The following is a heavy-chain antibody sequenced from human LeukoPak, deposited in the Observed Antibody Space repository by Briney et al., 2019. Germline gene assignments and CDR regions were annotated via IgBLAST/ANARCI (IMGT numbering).Heavy chain of an antibody. Sequence: KASETLSLTCSVSGGSVSSYYWSWIRQSPGKGLEWIGYIHNSGRTNYNPSLKSRVTGFVDTSKNQVSLRLSSVTAADTAVYYCARHGTISSESYFDYWGQEALVTVSS. D-gene: IGHD1-14*01. CDR1: GGSVSSYY. J-gene: IGHJ4*02. CDR3: ARHGTISSESYFDY. CDR2: IHNSGRT. V-gene: IGHV4-59*08.